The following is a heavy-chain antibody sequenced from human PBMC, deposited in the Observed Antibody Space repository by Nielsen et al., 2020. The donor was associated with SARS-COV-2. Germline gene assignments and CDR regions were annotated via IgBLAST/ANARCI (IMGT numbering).Heavy chain of an antibody. D-gene: IGHD1-7*01. CDR1: GFTFGDYA. CDR3: TREPFRGKLELKRFDY. J-gene: IGHJ4*02. V-gene: IGHV3-49*03. CDR2: IRSKAYGGTT. Sequence: GESLNISCTASGFTFGDYAMLWFRQAPGTGLEWVGFIRSKAYGGTTEYAASVKGRFTISRDDSKSIAYLQMNSLKTEDTAVYYCTREPFRGKLELKRFDYWGQGTLVTVSS.